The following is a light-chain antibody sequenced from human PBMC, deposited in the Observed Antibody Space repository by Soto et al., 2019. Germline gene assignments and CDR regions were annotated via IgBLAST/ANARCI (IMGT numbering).Light chain of an antibody. J-gene: IGKJ1*01. CDR2: GAS. CDR1: QSVSSSY. Sequence: IVLTQSPGTLSLSPGERATLSCRASQSVSSSYLAWYQQKPGQAPRLLIYGASSRATGIPDRFSGSGSGTDFTLTISRLEPGDFAVYYCQQYVTSPPGTFGHGTKVDIK. CDR3: QQYVTSPPGT. V-gene: IGKV3-20*01.